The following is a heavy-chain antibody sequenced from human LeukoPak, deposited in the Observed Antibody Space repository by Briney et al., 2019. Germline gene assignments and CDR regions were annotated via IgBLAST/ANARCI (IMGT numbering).Heavy chain of an antibody. CDR2: ISTSGGGT. CDR1: GFTFSNYA. CDR3: ASLRFLEWLPYYYYYGMDV. V-gene: IGHV3-23*01. J-gene: IGHJ6*02. D-gene: IGHD3-3*01. Sequence: GGSLRLSCAASGFTFSNYAMSWVRQAPGKGLEWISGISTSGGGTFYADSVKGRFTISRDNSKNTLYLQMNSLRVEDTAVYYCASLRFLEWLPYYYYYGMDVWGQGTTVTVSS.